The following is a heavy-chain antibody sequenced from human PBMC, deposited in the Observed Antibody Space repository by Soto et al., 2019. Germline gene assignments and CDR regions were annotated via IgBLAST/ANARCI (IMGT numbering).Heavy chain of an antibody. Sequence: PSETLSLTCTVSGDSISTFYWGWMRQSPGKELEWIGYVYYTGSTNYNPSLKSRVTISVDRSKNQFSLKVASVTAADTAGYYCARGFSSVSMDAWGQGTTVTVSS. J-gene: IGHJ6*02. CDR3: ARGFSSVSMDA. CDR2: VYYTGST. D-gene: IGHD6-19*01. CDR1: GDSISTFY. V-gene: IGHV4-59*01.